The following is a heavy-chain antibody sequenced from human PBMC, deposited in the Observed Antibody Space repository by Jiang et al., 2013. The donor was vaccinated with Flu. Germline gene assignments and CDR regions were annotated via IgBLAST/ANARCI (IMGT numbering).Heavy chain of an antibody. Sequence: GPGLVKPSETLSLTCTVSGGSINNYYGSWIRQSPGEGLGVGLGYIYYSGSSNCNPSLKSRVTMSLDTSKNQFSLRLSSVTAADTAVYYCARSYDGSGYYFYGMDVWGQGTTVTVSS. V-gene: IGHV4-59*08. J-gene: IGHJ6*02. CDR3: ARSYDGSGYYFYGMDV. CDR2: IYYSGSS. D-gene: IGHD3-22*01. CDR1: GGSINNYY.